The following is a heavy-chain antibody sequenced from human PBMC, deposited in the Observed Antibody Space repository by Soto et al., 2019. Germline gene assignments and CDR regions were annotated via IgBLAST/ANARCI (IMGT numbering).Heavy chain of an antibody. CDR1: GYTFTSYG. D-gene: IGHD3-22*01. Sequence: ASAKVSCKASGYTFTSYGISWVRQAPGQGLEWMGWISAYNGNTNYAQKLQGRVTMTTDTSTSTAYMELRSLRSDDTAVYYCARDLYDSSGYYSGYWGQGTLVTVSS. CDR3: ARDLYDSSGYYSGY. J-gene: IGHJ4*02. V-gene: IGHV1-18*01. CDR2: ISAYNGNT.